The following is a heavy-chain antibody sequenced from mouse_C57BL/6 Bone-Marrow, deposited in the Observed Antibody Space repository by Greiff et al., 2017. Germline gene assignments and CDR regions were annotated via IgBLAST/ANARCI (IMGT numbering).Heavy chain of an antibody. CDR2: IYPGDGDT. Sequence: QVQLQQSGAELVKPGASVKISCKASGYAFSSYWMNWVKQRPGKGLEWIGQIYPGDGDTNYNGKFKGKATLTADKSSSKAYMQLSSLTSEDSAVYFCGRQLRLRRYAMDYWGQGTSVTVSS. CDR1: GYAFSSYW. J-gene: IGHJ4*01. CDR3: GRQLRLRRYAMDY. D-gene: IGHD3-2*02. V-gene: IGHV1-80*01.